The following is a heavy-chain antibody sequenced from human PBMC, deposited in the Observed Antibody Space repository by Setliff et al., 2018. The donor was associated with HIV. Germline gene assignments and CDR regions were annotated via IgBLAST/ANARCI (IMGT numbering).Heavy chain of an antibody. J-gene: IGHJ5*02. D-gene: IGHD2-8*01. CDR2: TSYDGSKT. CDR1: GFIFRNYW. V-gene: IGHV3-30*12. Sequence: PGGSLRLSCTTFGFIFRNYWMHWVRQAPGRGLEWVALTSYDGSKTFYTDSVKGRFTISRDNSKSSLFLQMSGLRPEDTAVYYCARVLLRTNPLYGVASNWFDPWGQGTLVTVSS. CDR3: ARVLLRTNPLYGVASNWFDP.